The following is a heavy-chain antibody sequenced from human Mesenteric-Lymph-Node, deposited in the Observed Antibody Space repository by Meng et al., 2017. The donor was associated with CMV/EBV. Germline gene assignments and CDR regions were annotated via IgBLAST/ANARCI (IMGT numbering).Heavy chain of an antibody. CDR1: GFTFSDST. CDR3: ARDRDFLPQRGYYDMDV. J-gene: IGHJ6*02. D-gene: IGHD2/OR15-2a*01. Sequence: GGSLRLSCTASGFTFSDSTLHWVRQASGKGLEWVGRIRPKVDNYATGYGASVKGRFTISRDNAKNSLYLHMNNLRAEDTAVYYCARDRDFLPQRGYYDMDVWGQGTTVTVSS. CDR2: IRPKVDNYAT. V-gene: IGHV3-73*01.